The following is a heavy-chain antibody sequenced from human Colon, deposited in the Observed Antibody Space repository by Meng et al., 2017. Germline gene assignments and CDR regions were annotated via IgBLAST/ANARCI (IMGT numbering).Heavy chain of an antibody. CDR1: GDSISNSY. Sequence: SETLSLTCSVSGDSISNSYWSWIRQPPGKGLQWIGYIHSSGSTNYSPSLKSRVTMSVDTPKNQFSLKLRSVSAADTAVYYCARARTTHIVVDGFDIWGQGTMVTVS. CDR2: IHSSGST. J-gene: IGHJ3*02. V-gene: IGHV4-59*01. D-gene: IGHD2-15*01. CDR3: ARARTTHIVVDGFDI.